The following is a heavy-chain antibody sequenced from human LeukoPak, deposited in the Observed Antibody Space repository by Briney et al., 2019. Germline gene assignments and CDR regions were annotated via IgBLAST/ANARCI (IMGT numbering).Heavy chain of an antibody. CDR1: GGSISSSSYY. V-gene: IGHV4-39*07. Sequence: SETLSLTCTVSGGSISSSSYYWGWIRQPPGKGLEWIGSIYYSGSTNYNPSLKSRVTISVDTSKNQFSLKLSSVTAADTAVYYCARGLGYYDSSGYYWGQGTLVTVSP. D-gene: IGHD3-22*01. CDR3: ARGLGYYDSSGYY. J-gene: IGHJ4*02. CDR2: IYYSGST.